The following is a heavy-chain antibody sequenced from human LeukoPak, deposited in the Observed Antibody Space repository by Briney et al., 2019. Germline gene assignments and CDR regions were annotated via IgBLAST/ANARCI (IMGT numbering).Heavy chain of an antibody. D-gene: IGHD4-23*01. V-gene: IGHV1-69*04. CDR1: GGTFSSYA. Sequence: SVKVSCKASGGTFSSYAITWVRQAPGQGLEWMGRIIPILGIANYAQKFQGRVTIIADKSTSTAYMELSSLRSEDTAVYYCARGDYGGALAYWGQGALVTVSS. J-gene: IGHJ4*02. CDR3: ARGDYGGALAY. CDR2: IIPILGIA.